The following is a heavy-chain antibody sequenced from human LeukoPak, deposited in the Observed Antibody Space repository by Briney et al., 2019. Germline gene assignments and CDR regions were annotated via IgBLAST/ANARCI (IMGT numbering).Heavy chain of an antibody. CDR2: ISSSSSTI. CDR1: GFTFSSYS. D-gene: IGHD4-17*01. Sequence: PGGSLRLSCAASGFTFSSYSMNWVRQAPGKGLEWVSYISSSSSTIYYADSVKGRFTISRDNAKNSLYLQMNSLRAEDTAVYYCARDLLTTVTPGFDPWGQGTLVTVSS. J-gene: IGHJ5*02. V-gene: IGHV3-48*01. CDR3: ARDLLTTVTPGFDP.